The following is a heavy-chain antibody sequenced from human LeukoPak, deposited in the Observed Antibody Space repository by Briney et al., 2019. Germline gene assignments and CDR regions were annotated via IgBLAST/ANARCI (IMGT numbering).Heavy chain of an antibody. Sequence: SETLSLTCTVSGGSISSSSYYWGWIRQPPGKGLEWIGSIYYSGSTYYNPSLKSRVTISVDTSKNQFSLKLSSVTAADTAVYYCASSPLIYCSGGSCSPHGIDYWGQGTLVTVSS. CDR3: ASSPLIYCSGGSCSPHGIDY. D-gene: IGHD2-15*01. CDR1: GGSISSSSYY. V-gene: IGHV4-39*07. CDR2: IYYSGST. J-gene: IGHJ4*02.